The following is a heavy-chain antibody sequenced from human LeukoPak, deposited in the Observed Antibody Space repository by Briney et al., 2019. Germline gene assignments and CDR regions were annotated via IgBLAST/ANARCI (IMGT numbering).Heavy chain of an antibody. D-gene: IGHD5-18*01. J-gene: IGHJ4*02. V-gene: IGHV1-18*01. CDR3: ARDSGGYSYGEFDY. Sequence: ASVKVSCKASGYTFTSYGISWVRQAPGEGLEWMGWISAYNSNTNYAQKLQGIVTMTTDTSTSTAYMELRSLRSDDTAVYYCARDSGGYSYGEFDYWGQGTLVTVSS. CDR2: ISAYNSNT. CDR1: GYTFTSYG.